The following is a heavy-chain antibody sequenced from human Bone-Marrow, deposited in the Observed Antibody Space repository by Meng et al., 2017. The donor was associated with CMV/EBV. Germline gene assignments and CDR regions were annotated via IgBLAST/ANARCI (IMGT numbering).Heavy chain of an antibody. J-gene: IGHJ4*02. D-gene: IGHD3-10*01. CDR3: ARDQPRFGELIYY. V-gene: IGHV1-18*04. Sequence: ASVKVSCKASGYTFTGYYMHWVRQAPGQGLEWMGWINPYNGNTNYAQKLQGRVTMTTDTSTSTAYMELRSLRSDDTAVYYCARDQPRFGELIYYWGQGTLVTVSS. CDR2: INPYNGNT. CDR1: GYTFTGYY.